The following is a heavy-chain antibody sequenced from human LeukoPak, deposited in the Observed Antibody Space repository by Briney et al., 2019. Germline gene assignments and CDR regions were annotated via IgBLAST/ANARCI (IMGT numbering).Heavy chain of an antibody. V-gene: IGHV4-59*08. CDR3: ARGPGYNYGYLLDY. CDR2: IYYSGST. Sequence: SETLSLTCTVSGGSISSYYWSWIRQPPGKGLEWIGYIYYSGSTDYNPSLKSRVTISVDTSKNQFSLKLSSVTAADTAVYYCARGPGYNYGYLLDYWGQGTLVTVSS. CDR1: GGSISSYY. J-gene: IGHJ4*02. D-gene: IGHD5-18*01.